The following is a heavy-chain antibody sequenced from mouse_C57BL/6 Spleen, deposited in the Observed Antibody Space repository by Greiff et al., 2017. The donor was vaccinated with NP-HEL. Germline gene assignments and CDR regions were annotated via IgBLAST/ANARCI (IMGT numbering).Heavy chain of an antibody. Sequence: LVKPGASVKLSCKASGYTFTEYTIHWVKQRSGQGREWIGWCYAGSGSIKYNEKFKDKATLTADKSSSTVYMELSRLTSEDSAVYFCARHEDPAWFAYWGQGTLVTVSA. V-gene: IGHV1-62-2*01. CDR3: ARHEDPAWFAY. CDR2: CYAGSGSI. CDR1: GYTFTEYT. J-gene: IGHJ3*01.